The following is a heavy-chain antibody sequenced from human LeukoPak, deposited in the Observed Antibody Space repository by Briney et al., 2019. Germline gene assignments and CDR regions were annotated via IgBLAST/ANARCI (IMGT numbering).Heavy chain of an antibody. CDR1: GFTFSSYS. J-gene: IGHJ6*03. CDR3: ARDPGSGYMDV. V-gene: IGHV3-21*01. D-gene: IGHD3-10*01. Sequence: GGSLRLSCAAPGFTFSSYSMNWVRQAPGKGLEWVSSISSSSSYIYYADSVKGRFTISRDNAKNSLYLQMNSLRAEDTAVYYCARDPGSGYMDVWGKGTTVTVSS. CDR2: ISSSSSYI.